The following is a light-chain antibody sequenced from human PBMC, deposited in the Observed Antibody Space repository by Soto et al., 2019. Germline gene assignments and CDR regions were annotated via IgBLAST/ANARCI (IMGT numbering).Light chain of an antibody. CDR2: ATS. Sequence: DTQMTQSPSSLSASVGDRISITCRASQTASTYLNWYQQKPGKAPTLLISATSTLQSGVPSRFSGSGSGTEFTLTITSLQPEDFATYYCQQTYTTPRTFGQGTKVAIK. CDR3: QQTYTTPRT. V-gene: IGKV1-39*01. CDR1: QTASTY. J-gene: IGKJ1*01.